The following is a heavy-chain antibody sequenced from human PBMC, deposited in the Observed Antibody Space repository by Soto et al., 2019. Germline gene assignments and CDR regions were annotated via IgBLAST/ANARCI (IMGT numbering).Heavy chain of an antibody. CDR3: ARRHLLTDETSNDY. D-gene: IGHD2-15*01. V-gene: IGHV3-21*01. J-gene: IGHJ4*02. Sequence: EVQLVESGGGLVKPRGSLRFSWAASGFTFSSYSMNWVRQAPGKGLEWVSSISSSSSYIYYADSVKGRFTISRDNAKNSLYLQMNSLRAEDTAVYYCARRHLLTDETSNDYWGQGTLVTVSS. CDR1: GFTFSSYS. CDR2: ISSSSSYI.